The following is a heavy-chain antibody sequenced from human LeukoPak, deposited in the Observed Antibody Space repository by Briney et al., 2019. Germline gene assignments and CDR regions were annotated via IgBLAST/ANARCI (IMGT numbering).Heavy chain of an antibody. CDR1: GGSISRYY. J-gene: IGHJ4*02. CDR3: ARQADTAMVIDY. V-gene: IGHV4-59*08. D-gene: IGHD5-18*01. CDR2: IYYSGST. Sequence: PSETLSLTCTVSGGSISRYYWSWIRQPPGKGLEWIGYIYYSGSTNYNPSLNSRVTISVDTSKNQFSLKLSSVTAADTAVYYCARQADTAMVIDYWGQGTLVTVSS.